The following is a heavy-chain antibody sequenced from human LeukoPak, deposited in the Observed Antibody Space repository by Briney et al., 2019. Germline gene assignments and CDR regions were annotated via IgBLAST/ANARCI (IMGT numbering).Heavy chain of an antibody. Sequence: ASVKVSCKASGYTSTSYYMHWVRQAPGQGLEWMGIINPSGGSTSYAQKFQGRVTMTRDMSTSTVYMELSSLRSEDTAVYYCARDFGDGYNEEYWGQGTLVTVSS. J-gene: IGHJ4*02. V-gene: IGHV1-46*01. D-gene: IGHD5-24*01. CDR3: ARDFGDGYNEEY. CDR2: INPSGGST. CDR1: GYTSTSYY.